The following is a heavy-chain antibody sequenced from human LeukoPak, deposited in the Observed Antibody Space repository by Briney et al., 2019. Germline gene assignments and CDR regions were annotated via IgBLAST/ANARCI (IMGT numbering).Heavy chain of an antibody. CDR1: GFTFTRSA. CDR3: AADRPSVSDSWFDP. J-gene: IGHJ5*02. V-gene: IGHV1-58*02. Sequence: SVKVSCKASGFTFTRSAMQWVRQARGQRLEWIGWIVVGSGNTNYAQKFQERVTITRDMSTSTAYMELSSLRSEDTAVYYCAADRPSVSDSWFDPWGQGTLVTVSS. D-gene: IGHD1-26*01. CDR2: IVVGSGNT.